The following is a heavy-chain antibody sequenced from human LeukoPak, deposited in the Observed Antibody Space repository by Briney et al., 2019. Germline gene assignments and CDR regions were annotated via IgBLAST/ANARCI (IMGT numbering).Heavy chain of an antibody. V-gene: IGHV4-39*07. CDR2: IYYSGRS. CDR3: ASLPTVYSRGYLAL. D-gene: IGHD3-22*01. J-gene: IGHJ4*02. Sequence: SETLSLTCTVSGGSISSSTDSWGWIRQPPGKGLEWIGSIYYSGRSYYKVSLKSRVIISVDMSKNQFSLKLSSVTAADTAVYYCASLPTVYSRGYLALWGQGTLVTVSS. CDR1: GGSISSSTDS.